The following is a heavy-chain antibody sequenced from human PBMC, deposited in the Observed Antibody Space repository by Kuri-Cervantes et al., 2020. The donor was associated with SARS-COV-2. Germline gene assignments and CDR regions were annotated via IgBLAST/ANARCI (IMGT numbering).Heavy chain of an antibody. CDR1: GGTFSSYA. V-gene: IGHV1-69*06. D-gene: IGHD2-2*01. CDR2: IVPLFGTT. J-gene: IGHJ4*02. Sequence: SVKVSCKASGGTFSSYAVTWMRQAPGRGLEWMGRIVPLFGTTIYAENFRGRVTLTADKSTNTAYMELSSLRSEDTAVYYCARPYCTSSTCYDGTFYSWGQGTLVTVSS. CDR3: ARPYCTSSTCYDGTFYS.